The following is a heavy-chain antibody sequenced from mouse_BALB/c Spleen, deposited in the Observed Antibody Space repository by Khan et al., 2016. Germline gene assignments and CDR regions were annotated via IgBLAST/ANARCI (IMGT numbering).Heavy chain of an antibody. CDR2: INPSTGYT. CDR1: GYTFTSYW. D-gene: IGHD1-1*01. CDR3: ASYYGSSYYAMDY. V-gene: IGHV1-7*01. Sequence: QVQLKESGAELAKPGASVKMSCKASGYTFTSYWMHWVKQRPGQGLEWIGYINPSTGYTEYNQKFKDKATLTADKSSSTAYMQLRSLTSEDSAVSYCASYYGSSYYAMDYWGQGTSVTVAS. J-gene: IGHJ4*01.